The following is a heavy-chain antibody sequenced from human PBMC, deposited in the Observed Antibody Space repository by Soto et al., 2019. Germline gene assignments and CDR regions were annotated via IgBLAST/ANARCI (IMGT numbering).Heavy chain of an antibody. D-gene: IGHD2-2*01. Sequence: EVQLVESGGGLVQPGGSLRLSCAASGLTVSSSYMSWVRQAPGKGLEWVSLIYSAGGTHYADSVKGRFTISRDNSKNTRYLQMNSLRAEDTAVYYCTRGYCSSTNCYANWFDPWGQGTLVTVSS. V-gene: IGHV3-66*01. CDR3: TRGYCSSTNCYANWFDP. CDR1: GLTVSSSY. CDR2: IYSAGGT. J-gene: IGHJ5*02.